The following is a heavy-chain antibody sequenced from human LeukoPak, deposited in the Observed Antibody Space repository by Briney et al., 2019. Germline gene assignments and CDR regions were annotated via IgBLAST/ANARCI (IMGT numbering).Heavy chain of an antibody. CDR3: AREGYCSSTSCLNYYYYMDV. CDR2: IYHSGST. D-gene: IGHD2-2*01. Sequence: SETLSLTCAVSGYSISSGYYWGWIRQPPGKGLEWIGSIYHSGSTYYNPSLKSRVTISVDTSKNQFSLKLSSVTAADTAVYYCAREGYCSSTSCLNYYYYMDVWGKGTTVTVSS. J-gene: IGHJ6*03. CDR1: GYSISSGYY. V-gene: IGHV4-38-2*02.